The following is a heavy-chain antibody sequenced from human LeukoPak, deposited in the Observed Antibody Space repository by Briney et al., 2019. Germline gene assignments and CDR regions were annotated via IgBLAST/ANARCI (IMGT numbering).Heavy chain of an antibody. CDR3: ARRGANSGSYSHFDL. D-gene: IGHD1-26*01. Sequence: SETLSLTCTVSGGPISSSFWSWIRQPPGKGLEWIGHIYYSGSTNYNPSLKSRVTISGDTSKNQFSLKLSSVTAADTAVYSCARRGANSGSYSHFDLWGRGTLVTVSA. CDR1: GGPISSSF. CDR2: IYYSGST. V-gene: IGHV4-59*01. J-gene: IGHJ2*01.